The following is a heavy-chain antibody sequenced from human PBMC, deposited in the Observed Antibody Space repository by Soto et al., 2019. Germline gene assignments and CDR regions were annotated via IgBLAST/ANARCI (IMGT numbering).Heavy chain of an antibody. CDR3: ARALYGSGSSYFDY. Sequence: GGSLRLSCAASGFIFSSYDMHWVRQSTGKGLEWVSVIGTAGDTKYAGSVKGRFTISRDNGKNSLYLQMNSLRAGDTAVYYCARALYGSGSSYFDYWSQGTLVTVS. J-gene: IGHJ4*02. CDR2: IGTAGDT. D-gene: IGHD3-10*01. V-gene: IGHV3-13*04. CDR1: GFIFSSYD.